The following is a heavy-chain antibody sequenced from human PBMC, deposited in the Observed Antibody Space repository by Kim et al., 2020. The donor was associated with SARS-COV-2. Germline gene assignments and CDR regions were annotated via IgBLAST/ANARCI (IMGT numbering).Heavy chain of an antibody. CDR3: ASATDCSGGSCYSGDAFDI. D-gene: IGHD2-15*01. J-gene: IGHJ3*02. CDR1: GYSFTSYW. Sequence: GESLKISCKGSGYSFTSYWIGWVRQMPGKGLEWMGITYPGDSDTRYSPSFQGQVTISADKSISTAYLQWSSLKASDTAMYYCASATDCSGGSCYSGDAFDIWGQGTMVTVSS. CDR2: TYPGDSDT. V-gene: IGHV5-51*01.